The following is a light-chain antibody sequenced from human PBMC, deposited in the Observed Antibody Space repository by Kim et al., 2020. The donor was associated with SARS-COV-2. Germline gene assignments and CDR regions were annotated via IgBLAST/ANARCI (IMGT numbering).Light chain of an antibody. CDR3: QSYDSSLSALYV. Sequence: VTISCTWSSSTIGAGYDVHWYQQLPGTAPKLLIYDNSNRPSGVPDRFSGSKSGTSASLAITGLQAEDEADYYCQSYDSSLSALYVFGTGTKVTVL. J-gene: IGLJ1*01. CDR1: SSTIGAGYD. V-gene: IGLV1-40*01. CDR2: DNS.